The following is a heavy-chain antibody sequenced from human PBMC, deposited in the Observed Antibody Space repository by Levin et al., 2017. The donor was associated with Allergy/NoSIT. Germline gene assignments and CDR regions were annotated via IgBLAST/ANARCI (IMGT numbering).Heavy chain of an antibody. Sequence: PGGSLRLSCEGFGFSFSRYAMNWVRQAPGKGLEWVAVISYDGSNKYYADSVKGRFTISRDDSKNTLFLQMNSLRPEDTAVYHCAKDSWAITMGGYFDSWGQGTLVSVSS. V-gene: IGHV3-30*18. J-gene: IGHJ4*02. CDR2: ISYDGSNK. CDR3: AKDSWAITMGGYFDS. D-gene: IGHD3-10*01. CDR1: GFSFSRYA.